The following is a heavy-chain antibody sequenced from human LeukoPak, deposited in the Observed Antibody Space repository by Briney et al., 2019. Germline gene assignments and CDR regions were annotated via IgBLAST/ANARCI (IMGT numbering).Heavy chain of an antibody. V-gene: IGHV3-21*01. CDR2: IIISSIYI. Sequence: GGSLRPSFAASGFTFSSYSMNWVRQAPGKGRGWVSSIIISSIYIYYADSVKGRFTISTDNAKNSLYLQMNSLRAEDTAVYYCAREGVVPAARYYYYYGMDVWGKGTTVTVSS. D-gene: IGHD2-2*01. CDR1: GFTFSSYS. CDR3: AREGVVPAARYYYYYGMDV. J-gene: IGHJ6*04.